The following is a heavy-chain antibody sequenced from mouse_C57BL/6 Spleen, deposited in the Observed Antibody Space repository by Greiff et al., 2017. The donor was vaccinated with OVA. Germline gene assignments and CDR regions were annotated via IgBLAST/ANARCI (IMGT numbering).Heavy chain of an antibody. D-gene: IGHD1-1*01. V-gene: IGHV1-64*01. CDR3: ARYYGSSYSAWFAY. J-gene: IGHJ3*01. CDR2: IHPNSGST. Sequence: QVQLQQPGAELVKPGASVKLSCKASGYTFTSYWMHWVKQRPGQGLEWIGMIHPNSGSTNYNEKFKSKATLTVDKSSSTAYMQLSSLTSEDSAVYYYARYYGSSYSAWFAYWGQGTLVTVSA. CDR1: GYTFTSYW.